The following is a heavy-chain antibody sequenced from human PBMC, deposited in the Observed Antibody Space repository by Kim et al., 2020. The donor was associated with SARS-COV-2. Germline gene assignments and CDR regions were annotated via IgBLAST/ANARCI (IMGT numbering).Heavy chain of an antibody. V-gene: IGHV3-21*01. D-gene: IGHD6-6*01. J-gene: IGHJ4*02. CDR2: ISSSSSYI. CDR3: ARDGLYSSSPLDY. Sequence: GGSLRLSCAASGFTFSSYSMNWVRQAPGKGLEWVSSISSSSSYIYYADSVKGRFTISRDNAKNSLYLQMNSLRAEDTAVYYCARDGLYSSSPLDYWGQGTLVTVSS. CDR1: GFTFSSYS.